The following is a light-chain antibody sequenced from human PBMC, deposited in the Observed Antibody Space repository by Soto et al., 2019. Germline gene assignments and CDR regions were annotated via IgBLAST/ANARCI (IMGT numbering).Light chain of an antibody. CDR2: DDN. Sequence: QPVLTQPPSASGTPGQRVTISCSGRSSNIGSNYVYWYQQLPGTAPKLLVFDDNQRPSGVPDRFSDSKSGTSASLAISGLRSEDEADYYCAAWDNSLSGRVFGGGTKLTVL. CDR3: AAWDNSLSGRV. V-gene: IGLV1-47*02. J-gene: IGLJ3*02. CDR1: SSNIGSNY.